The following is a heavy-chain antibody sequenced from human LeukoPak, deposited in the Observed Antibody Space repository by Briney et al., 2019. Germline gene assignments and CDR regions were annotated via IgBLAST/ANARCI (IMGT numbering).Heavy chain of an antibody. D-gene: IGHD3-3*01. V-gene: IGHV3-7*01. Sequence: PGGSLRLSCAASGFIFSSYWMHWVRQAPGKGLEWVASIKHDGSEKYYVDSVRGRFTISRDNTMNSLYLQMSSLRAEDTAVYYCATDRGWRTSGYYLYYFEYWGQGTLVTYSS. CDR1: GFIFSSYW. CDR2: IKHDGSEK. J-gene: IGHJ4*02. CDR3: ATDRGWRTSGYYLYYFEY.